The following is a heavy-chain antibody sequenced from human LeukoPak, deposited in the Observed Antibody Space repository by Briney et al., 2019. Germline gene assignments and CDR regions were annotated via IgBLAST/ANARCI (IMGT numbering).Heavy chain of an antibody. J-gene: IGHJ4*02. CDR2: ISSSSSAI. D-gene: IGHD3-22*01. Sequence: GGSLRLSCAASGFTFSTYSMNWVRQAPGKGLEWVSHISSSSSAIYYADSVKGRFTISRDNARNSLYLQMNSLRAEDTAVYYCARSHYDSSGYLGYWGQGTLVTVSS. V-gene: IGHV3-48*04. CDR1: GFTFSTYS. CDR3: ARSHYDSSGYLGY.